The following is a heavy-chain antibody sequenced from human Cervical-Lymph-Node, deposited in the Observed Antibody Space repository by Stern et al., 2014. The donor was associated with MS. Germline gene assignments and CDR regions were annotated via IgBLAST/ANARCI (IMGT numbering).Heavy chain of an antibody. Sequence: EVQLLESGGGLMQPGGSLRLSCAASGFTVSSNYMSWVRQAPGKGLEWVSVIYSGGSTYYADSVQGRITISRDNSKNTLYLQMNSLRAEDTAVYYCARAPLCSGGSCYLGIWYFDLWGRGTLVTVSS. CDR1: GFTVSSNY. J-gene: IGHJ2*01. D-gene: IGHD2-15*01. CDR2: IYSGGST. V-gene: IGHV3-53*01. CDR3: ARAPLCSGGSCYLGIWYFDL.